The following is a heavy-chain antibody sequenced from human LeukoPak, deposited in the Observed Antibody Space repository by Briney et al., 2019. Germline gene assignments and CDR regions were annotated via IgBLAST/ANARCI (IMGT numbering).Heavy chain of an antibody. CDR2: INPSGGST. CDR3: ARDHPAGLDKLLWFGELYGMDV. J-gene: IGHJ6*02. Sequence: ASVKVSCKASGYTFTSYYMHWVRQAPGQGLEWMGIINPSGGSTSYAQKFQGRVTMTRDTSTSTVYMELSSLRSEDTAVCYCARDHPAGLDKLLWFGELYGMDVWGQGTTVTVSS. D-gene: IGHD3-10*01. CDR1: GYTFTSYY. V-gene: IGHV1-46*01.